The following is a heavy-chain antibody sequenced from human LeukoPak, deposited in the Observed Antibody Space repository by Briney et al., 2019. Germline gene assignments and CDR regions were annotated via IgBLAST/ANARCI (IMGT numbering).Heavy chain of an antibody. J-gene: IGHJ4*02. CDR3: AKDQSNRFCSGGSCSTTHDY. Sequence: PGGSLRLSCAASGFTFRTYARTGVGQAPGKGREGASLIMGTGGSTYYADSVKGRFTISRDNSKNTLYLQMNSLRAEDTAVYYCAKDQSNRFCSGGSCSTTHDYWGQGTLVTVSS. D-gene: IGHD2-15*01. CDR1: GFTFRTYA. V-gene: IGHV3-23*01. CDR2: IMGTGGST.